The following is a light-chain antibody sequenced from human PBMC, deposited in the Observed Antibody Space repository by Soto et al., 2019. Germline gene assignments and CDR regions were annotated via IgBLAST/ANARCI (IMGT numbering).Light chain of an antibody. CDR1: SSDVGGYDY. CDR3: SSHTSGDTRV. V-gene: IGLV2-14*01. J-gene: IGLJ1*01. CDR2: EVT. Sequence: QAASVSGSPGQSIAISCTGTSSDVGGYDYVSWYQQHPDKAPKLIIYEVTKRPSGVSNRFSGSKSGNTASLTISGLQPDDEADYYCSSHTSGDTRVFGSGTKVTVL.